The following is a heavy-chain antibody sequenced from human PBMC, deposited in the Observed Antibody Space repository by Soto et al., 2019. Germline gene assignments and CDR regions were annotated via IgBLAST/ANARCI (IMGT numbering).Heavy chain of an antibody. Sequence: EVQLLESGGGLVQPGGSLRLSGAASGFTFSSYSMSWVRQAPGKGLRWVSVISGSGGSTFSSDSVKGRFTISRDNSNNTLYLQMNSLRAEDTAVYYCANSQGVGGRLVTTFSFDYWGQGTLVTVSS. V-gene: IGHV3-23*01. D-gene: IGHD4-17*01. CDR2: ISGSGGST. J-gene: IGHJ4*02. CDR1: GFTFSSYS. CDR3: ANSQGVGGRLVTTFSFDY.